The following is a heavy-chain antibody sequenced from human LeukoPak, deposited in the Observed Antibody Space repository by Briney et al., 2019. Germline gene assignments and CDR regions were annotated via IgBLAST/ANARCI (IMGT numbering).Heavy chain of an antibody. Sequence: GGSLRLSCAASGCTFSSYSMNWVRQTPGKGLQWVSSISSSSSYIYYADSVKGRFTISRDNAKNSLYLQMNSLRAEDTAVYYCARENTLVRGTRNPFDYWGQGTLVTVSS. CDR2: ISSSSSYI. CDR3: ARENTLVRGTRNPFDY. CDR1: GCTFSSYS. D-gene: IGHD3-10*01. V-gene: IGHV3-21*01. J-gene: IGHJ4*02.